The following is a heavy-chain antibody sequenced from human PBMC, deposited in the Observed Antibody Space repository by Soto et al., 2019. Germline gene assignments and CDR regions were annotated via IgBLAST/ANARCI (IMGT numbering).Heavy chain of an antibody. D-gene: IGHD6-19*01. V-gene: IGHV4-59*01. CDR2: VYYTGST. CDR3: ARSVAVPGAHIDY. CDR1: GGSISGSY. Sequence: SETLSLTCSVSGGSISGSYWSWIRQSPGKGLEWLGYVYYTGSTNYSPSLRSRVSISVDTSKNEFSLRLSSVTAADTAVYFCARSVAVPGAHIDYWGQGTQVTSPQ. J-gene: IGHJ4*02.